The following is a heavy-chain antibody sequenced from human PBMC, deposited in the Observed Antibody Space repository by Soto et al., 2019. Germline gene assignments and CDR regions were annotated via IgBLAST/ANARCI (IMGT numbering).Heavy chain of an antibody. CDR2: IIPSLGIA. CDR3: ARERDYDIFNGSRGDACDL. CDR1: GGTFSSYT. D-gene: IGHD3-9*01. Sequence: QVQLVQSGAEVKKPGSSVKVSCKASGGTFSSYTISWVRQAPGQGLEWMGRIIPSLGIANYAQKFQGRVNITADNSTSTACMEVSSFRSDVTAVNYCARERDYDIFNGSRGDACDLWGQGTMVTVSS. V-gene: IGHV1-69*02. J-gene: IGHJ3*01.